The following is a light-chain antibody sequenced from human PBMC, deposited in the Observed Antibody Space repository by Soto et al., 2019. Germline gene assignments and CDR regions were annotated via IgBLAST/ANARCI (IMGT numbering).Light chain of an antibody. CDR3: QQYYSYPPWT. J-gene: IGKJ1*01. CDR2: AAS. V-gene: IGKV1-8*01. CDR1: QGISSY. Sequence: AIRMTQSPSSFSASTGDRVTITCRASQGISSYLAWYQQKPGKAPKLLIYAASTLQSGVPSRFSGSGSGTDFTLTISCLQSEDFATYYCQQYYSYPPWTFGQETKVET.